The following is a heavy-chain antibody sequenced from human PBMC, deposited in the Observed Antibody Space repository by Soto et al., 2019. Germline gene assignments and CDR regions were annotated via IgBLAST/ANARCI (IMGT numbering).Heavy chain of an antibody. D-gene: IGHD6-6*01. CDR1: GGTFSSYA. CDR3: ARGGGIAARRGNYYYMDV. Sequence: QVQLVQSGAEVKKPGSSVKVSCKASGGTFSSYAISWVRQAPGQGLEWMGGIIPIFGTANYAQKVQGRVTITADESTSTAYMELSSLRSEDTAVYYCARGGGIAARRGNYYYMDVWGKGTTVTVSS. V-gene: IGHV1-69*01. CDR2: IIPIFGTA. J-gene: IGHJ6*03.